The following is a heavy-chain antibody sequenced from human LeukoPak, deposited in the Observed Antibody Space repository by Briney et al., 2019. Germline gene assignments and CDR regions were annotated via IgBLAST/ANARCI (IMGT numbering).Heavy chain of an antibody. Sequence: SVKVSCKASGGTFYNYAVSWVREAPGLGLEWMGRIIPMLGKTNSAQKFQDRVTITADTSTGTAYMELTDLRSDDTAVYFCARGLFGGFAAAPFDHWGQGTLVTVS. D-gene: IGHD2-2*01. CDR3: ARGLFGGFAAAPFDH. CDR2: IIPMLGKT. V-gene: IGHV1-69*04. CDR1: GGTFYNYA. J-gene: IGHJ4*02.